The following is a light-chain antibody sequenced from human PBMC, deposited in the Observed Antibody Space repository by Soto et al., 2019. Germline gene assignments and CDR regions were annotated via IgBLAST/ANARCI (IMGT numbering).Light chain of an antibody. V-gene: IGLV1-40*01. J-gene: IGLJ7*01. CDR2: GNR. Sequence: QSVLTQPPSVSGAPGQRVTISCTGNSSNLGAGYDVHWYQQLPGAAPKLVIFGNRNRPSGVPERFSGSKSGTSASLAITGLQAEDEADYYCSSYAGSNDINVVFGGGTQLTVL. CDR3: SSYAGSNDINVV. CDR1: SSNLGAGYD.